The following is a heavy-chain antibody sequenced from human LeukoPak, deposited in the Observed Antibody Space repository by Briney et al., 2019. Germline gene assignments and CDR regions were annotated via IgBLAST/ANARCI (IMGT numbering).Heavy chain of an antibody. CDR2: ISAYNGNT. V-gene: IGHV1-18*01. CDR1: GYTFTSYG. J-gene: IGHJ5*02. CDR3: ARVPHHRGPFPWKRGTVTNGARWFDP. Sequence: ASVKVSCKASGYTFTSYGISWVRQAPGQGLEWMGWISAYNGNTNYAQKLQGRVTMTTDTSTSTAYMELRSLRSDDTAVYYCARVPHHRGPFPWKRGTVTNGARWFDPWGQGTLVTVSS. D-gene: IGHD4-11*01.